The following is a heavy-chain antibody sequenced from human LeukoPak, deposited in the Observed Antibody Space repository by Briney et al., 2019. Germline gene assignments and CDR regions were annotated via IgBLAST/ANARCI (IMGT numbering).Heavy chain of an antibody. CDR3: AKSGNGWGY. D-gene: IGHD6-19*01. J-gene: IGHJ4*02. Sequence: GGSLRLSCAASGFTFSNYAMSWVRQAPGKGLEWVSSISESGDSTFYTDSVKGRFTISRDNSKNTLFLQMTSLRAGGTALYYCAKSGNGWGYWGQGTLVTVPS. CDR2: ISESGDST. V-gene: IGHV3-23*01. CDR1: GFTFSNYA.